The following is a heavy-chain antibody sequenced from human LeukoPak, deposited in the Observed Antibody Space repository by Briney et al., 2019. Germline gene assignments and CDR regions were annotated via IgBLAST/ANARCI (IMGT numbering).Heavy chain of an antibody. Sequence: GESLKISCKGSGYNFANYWIGWVRQMPGRSLEWMGSIYPGDSGTRYSPSFQGQVTISADKSISTSYLQWSSLKASDTAMYYCARRRYYYDSSAYDYLDYWGQGTLVTVSS. J-gene: IGHJ4*02. V-gene: IGHV5-51*01. CDR3: ARRRYYYDSSAYDYLDY. D-gene: IGHD3-22*01. CDR1: GYNFANYW. CDR2: IYPGDSGT.